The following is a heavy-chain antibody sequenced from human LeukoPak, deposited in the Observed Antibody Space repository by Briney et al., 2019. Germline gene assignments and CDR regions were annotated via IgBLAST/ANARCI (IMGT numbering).Heavy chain of an antibody. Sequence: PGGSLRLSCVASGFTFSDYWFHWVRPVPGKGPVWVSRINSDDTITNYAGFVMGRFTISRDNAKNTVYLKMNRLRAEDTAIYYCARDGGMVGYQDYWGQGTLVTVSS. CDR2: INSDDTIT. CDR1: GFTFSDYW. CDR3: ARDGGMVGYQDY. V-gene: IGHV3-74*01. J-gene: IGHJ4*02. D-gene: IGHD5-12*01.